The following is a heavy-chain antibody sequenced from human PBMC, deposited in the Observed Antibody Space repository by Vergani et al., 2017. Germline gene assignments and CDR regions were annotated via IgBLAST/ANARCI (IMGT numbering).Heavy chain of an antibody. V-gene: IGHV1-46*03. D-gene: IGHD3-22*01. CDR1: GYTFTSYY. CDR2: INPSGGST. CDR3: ARGADYYDSSGYYWFDY. J-gene: IGHJ4*02. Sequence: QVQLVQPGAEVKKPGASVKVSCKAPGYTFTSYYMHWVRQAPGQGLEWMGIINPSGGSTSYAQKFQGRVTMTRETSTSTVYMELSSLRSEKTAVYYCARGADYYDSSGYYWFDYWGQGTLVTVSS.